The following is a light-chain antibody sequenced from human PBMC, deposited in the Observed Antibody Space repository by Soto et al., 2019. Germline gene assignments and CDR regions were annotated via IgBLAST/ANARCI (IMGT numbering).Light chain of an antibody. CDR3: QQANTFALT. CDR1: QGINNY. Sequence: DIRMTQFPSSLSASVGDSVTITFRASQGINNYLAWYQQKPGKVPVLLIYSASTLKPGIPSRFSGSGTGTDFTLTISSLQPEDFATYYCQQANTFALTFGGGTKVDIK. CDR2: SAS. J-gene: IGKJ4*01. V-gene: IGKV1-27*01.